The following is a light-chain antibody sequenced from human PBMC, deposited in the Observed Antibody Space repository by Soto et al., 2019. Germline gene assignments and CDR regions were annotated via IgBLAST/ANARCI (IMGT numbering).Light chain of an antibody. V-gene: IGKV1-5*03. CDR1: QTIITW. CDR3: QQYHVFSWT. Sequence: DIQLTQSPSTLSASVGDRVTITCRASQTIITWLAWYQQKPGKAPKLLISKASSLESGVPPRFSGSGSGTEFTLTINSLQPDDSATYYCQQYHVFSWTFGQGTKVEIE. J-gene: IGKJ1*01. CDR2: KAS.